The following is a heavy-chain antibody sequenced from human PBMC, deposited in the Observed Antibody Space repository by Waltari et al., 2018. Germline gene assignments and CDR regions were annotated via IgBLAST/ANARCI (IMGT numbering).Heavy chain of an antibody. V-gene: IGHV1-46*01. D-gene: IGHD6-19*01. J-gene: IGHJ4*02. CDR1: GYTFTSYY. Sequence: QVQLVQSGAEVKKPGASVKVSCKASGYTFTSYYMHWVRQAPGQGLEWMGIINPSGGSTSYAQKFQGRVTMTRDTSTSTVYMELSSLRSEDTAVYYCARVDSPEVAGLLFDYWGQGTLVTVSS. CDR2: INPSGGST. CDR3: ARVDSPEVAGLLFDY.